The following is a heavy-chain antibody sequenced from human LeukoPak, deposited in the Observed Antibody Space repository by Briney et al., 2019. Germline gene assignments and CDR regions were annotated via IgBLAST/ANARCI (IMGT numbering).Heavy chain of an antibody. V-gene: IGHV1-18*01. D-gene: IGHD1-7*01. J-gene: IGHJ6*02. Sequence: GASVKVSCKASGYTFTSYGISWVRQAPGQGLEWMGWINAYNGNTNYAQKLQGRVTMTTDTSTSTAYMELRSLRSDDTAVYYCARDELELPYGDYYYGMDVWGQGTTVTVSS. CDR1: GYTFTSYG. CDR2: INAYNGNT. CDR3: ARDELELPYGDYYYGMDV.